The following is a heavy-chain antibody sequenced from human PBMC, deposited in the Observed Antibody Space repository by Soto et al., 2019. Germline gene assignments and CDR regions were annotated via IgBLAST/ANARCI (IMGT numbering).Heavy chain of an antibody. CDR3: ARAEFNSVRFPFAS. J-gene: IGHJ4*02. D-gene: IGHD3-10*01. Sequence: PSETLSLTCTVSGVSINSGDNFWSWIRQPPGKGLEWMGYIYYTGSTYYNPSLNRRITMSVDMSKNQFSLRLTSVPAADTALYFCARAEFNSVRFPFASWGQGAPVTVSS. CDR1: GVSINSGDNF. CDR2: IYYTGST. V-gene: IGHV4-30-4*01.